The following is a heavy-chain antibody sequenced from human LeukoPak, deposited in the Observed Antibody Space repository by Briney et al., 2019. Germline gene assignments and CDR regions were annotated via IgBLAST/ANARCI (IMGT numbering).Heavy chain of an antibody. CDR1: GGSITSYY. D-gene: IGHD3-10*01. V-gene: IGHV4-59*01. Sequence: SETLSLTCTVSGGSITSYYWSWIRQPPGKGLEWIGYIYYSGSTNYNPSLKSRVTISVDTSKNQFSLKLSSVTAADTAVYYCARGGVNYKIAGPWGQGALATVTS. J-gene: IGHJ5*02. CDR2: IYYSGST. CDR3: ARGGVNYKIAGP.